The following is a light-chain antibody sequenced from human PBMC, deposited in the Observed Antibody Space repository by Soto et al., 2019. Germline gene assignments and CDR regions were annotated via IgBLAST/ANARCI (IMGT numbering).Light chain of an antibody. J-gene: IGKJ5*01. Sequence: TLSPATLSVSPGERATLSCRASQSISSNLAWYQQKPGQAPRLLIYGASSRATGIPDRFSGSGSGTDFTLTISRLEPEDFAVYYCQQYGSFTVTFGQGTRLEIK. V-gene: IGKV3-20*01. CDR2: GAS. CDR3: QQYGSFTVT. CDR1: QSISSN.